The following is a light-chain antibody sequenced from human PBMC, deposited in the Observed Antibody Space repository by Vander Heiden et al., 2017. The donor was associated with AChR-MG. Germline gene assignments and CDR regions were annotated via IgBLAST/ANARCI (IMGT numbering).Light chain of an antibody. CDR1: QSVLYSSNNKNY. V-gene: IGKV4-1*01. CDR3: QQADSTPPT. CDR2: WAS. J-gene: IGKJ2*01. Sequence: DIVMTQSPDSLAVSLGERATINCKSSQSVLYSSNNKNYLAWYQQKPGQPPKLLIYWASTRESGVPDRFSDSGSGTDFTLTISSLHAEDVAVYYCQQADSTPPTFGQGTKLEIK.